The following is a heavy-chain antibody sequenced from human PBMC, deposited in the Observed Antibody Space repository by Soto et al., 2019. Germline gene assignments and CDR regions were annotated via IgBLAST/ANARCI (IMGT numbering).Heavy chain of an antibody. Sequence: QVQLQESGPGLVKPSETLSLTCTVSGGSVSSGSYYWSWIRQPPGKVLEWIGYIYYSGSTNYNPSLKSRVTISLDTSKNQFSLKLSSVTAADTAVYYCARVRWELLRGENWFDPGGQGTLVTVSS. V-gene: IGHV4-61*01. CDR1: GGSVSSGSYY. D-gene: IGHD1-26*01. CDR3: ARVRWELLRGENWFDP. CDR2: IYYSGST. J-gene: IGHJ5*02.